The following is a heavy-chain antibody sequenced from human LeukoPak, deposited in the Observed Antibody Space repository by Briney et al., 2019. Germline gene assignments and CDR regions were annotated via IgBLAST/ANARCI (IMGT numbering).Heavy chain of an antibody. V-gene: IGHV1-69*04. Sequence: GASVKVSCKASGGTFSSYAISWVRQAPGQGLEWMGRIIPILGIANYAQKFQGRVTITADKSTSTAYMELSSLRSEDTAVYYCAKESSGGWYFDYWGQGTRVTVSS. CDR3: AKESSGGWYFDY. J-gene: IGHJ4*02. CDR1: GGTFSSYA. CDR2: IIPILGIA. D-gene: IGHD6-19*01.